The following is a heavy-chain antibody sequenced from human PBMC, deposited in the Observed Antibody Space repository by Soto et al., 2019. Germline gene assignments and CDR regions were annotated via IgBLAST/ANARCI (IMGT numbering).Heavy chain of an antibody. Sequence: GASVKVSCQASGGTFSKYAISLVRQATGQGLEWMGGIIPFFQTPNYAQKYQGRVTITADESTTTAYMEMRSLRSEDTAVYYCARSRAAAPPRVGMDVWGQGPTVTGSS. CDR3: ARSRAAAPPRVGMDV. D-gene: IGHD6-13*01. CDR1: GGTFSKYA. V-gene: IGHV1-69*13. J-gene: IGHJ6*02. CDR2: IIPFFQTP.